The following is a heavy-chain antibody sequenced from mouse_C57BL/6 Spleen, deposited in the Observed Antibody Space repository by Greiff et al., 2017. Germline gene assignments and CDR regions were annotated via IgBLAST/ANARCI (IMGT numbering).Heavy chain of an antibody. D-gene: IGHD1-1*01. CDR3: AREIYYGSYWYLDV. CDR1: GYTFTSYW. V-gene: IGHV1-55*01. Sequence: QVQLQQSGAELVKPGASVKMSCKASGYTFTSYWITWVKQRPGQGLEWIGDIYPGSGSTNYNEKFKSKATLTVDTSSSTAYMQLSSLTSEDSAVYYCAREIYYGSYWYLDVWGTGTTVTVSS. J-gene: IGHJ1*03. CDR2: IYPGSGST.